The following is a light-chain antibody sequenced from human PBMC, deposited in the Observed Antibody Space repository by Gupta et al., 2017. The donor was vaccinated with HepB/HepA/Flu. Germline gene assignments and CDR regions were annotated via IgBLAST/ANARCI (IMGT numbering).Light chain of an antibody. Sequence: QAVLTQPSSLSASPGASGSLTCTLRSGINVAAYNIYWFRQKPGSPPQYLLRYKSDSDKYQGSGVPSRFSGSKYGSATAVIIPSSELEAEADYYYHSMMWNNSAVVFGGGTKLTVL. J-gene: IGLJ3*02. CDR2: YKSDSDK. CDR1: SGINVAAYN. CDR3: MMWNNSAVV. V-gene: IGLV5-45*02.